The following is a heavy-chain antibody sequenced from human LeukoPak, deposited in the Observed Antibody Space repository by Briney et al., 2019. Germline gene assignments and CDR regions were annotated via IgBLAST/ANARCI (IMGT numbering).Heavy chain of an antibody. J-gene: IGHJ3*02. V-gene: IGHV3-30*18. CDR2: ISKDGSKK. CDR3: AKGIREDYDDLHDAFDI. Sequence: GRSLRLSCAASGFTLSSFGMHWVRQSPGKGLEWVAVISKDGSKKDYVDSVKGRFTISRDNSKKTLFLQMNSLRAEDTAEYYCAKGIREDYDDLHDAFDIWGQGTMVTVSS. CDR1: GFTLSSFG. D-gene: IGHD4-17*01.